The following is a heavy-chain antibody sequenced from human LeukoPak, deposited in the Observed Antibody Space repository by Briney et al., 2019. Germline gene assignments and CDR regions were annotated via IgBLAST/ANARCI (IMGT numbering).Heavy chain of an antibody. CDR3: ARGDIVVVRAFDI. CDR2: IIPIFGTA. Sequence: ASVKVSCKASGGTFSRYAISWVRQAPGQGLEWMGRIIPIFGTANYAQKFQGRVTITTDESTSTAYMELSSLRSEDTAVYYCARGDIVVVRAFDIWGQGTMVTVSS. J-gene: IGHJ3*02. D-gene: IGHD2-15*01. CDR1: GGTFSRYA. V-gene: IGHV1-69*05.